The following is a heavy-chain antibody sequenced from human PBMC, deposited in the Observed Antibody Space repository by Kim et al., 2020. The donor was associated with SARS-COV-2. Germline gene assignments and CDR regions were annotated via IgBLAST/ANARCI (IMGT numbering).Heavy chain of an antibody. J-gene: IGHJ3*02. CDR3: ARDQRDSSGYYEDAFDI. CDR1: GFTFSSYS. CDR2: ISSSSSTI. D-gene: IGHD3-22*01. Sequence: GGSLRLSCAASGFTFSSYSMNWVRQAPGKGLEWVSYISSSSSTIYYADSVKGRFTISRDNAKNSLYLQMNSLRDEDTAVYYCARDQRDSSGYYEDAFDIWGQGTMVTVSS. V-gene: IGHV3-48*02.